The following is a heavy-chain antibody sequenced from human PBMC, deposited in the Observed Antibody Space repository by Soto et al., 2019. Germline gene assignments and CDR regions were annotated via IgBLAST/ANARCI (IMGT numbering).Heavy chain of an antibody. D-gene: IGHD6-13*01. CDR3: ATGIAAAGENWFDP. V-gene: IGHV4-31*03. CDR2: IYYSGST. J-gene: IGHJ5*02. Sequence: SETLSLTCTVSGGSISSGGYYWSWFRQHPGKGLEWIGYIYYSGSTYYNPSLKSRVTISVDTSKNQFSLKLSSVTAADTAVYYCATGIAAAGENWFDPWGQGTLVTVSS. CDR1: GGSISSGGYY.